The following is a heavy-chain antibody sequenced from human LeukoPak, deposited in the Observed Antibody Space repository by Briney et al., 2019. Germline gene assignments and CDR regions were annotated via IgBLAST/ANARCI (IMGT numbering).Heavy chain of an antibody. CDR2: MNPNSGAT. J-gene: IGHJ4*02. V-gene: IGHV1-8*01. CDR1: GYTFTSYD. D-gene: IGHD1-26*01. Sequence: ASVKVSCKASGYTFTSYDFNWLRQATGQGPEWMGWMNPNSGATGYAQKFQGRVTMTRSASINTAYMELTNLRSEDTAVYYCARDYSGTYFDSWGQGTLVTVSS. CDR3: ARDYSGTYFDS.